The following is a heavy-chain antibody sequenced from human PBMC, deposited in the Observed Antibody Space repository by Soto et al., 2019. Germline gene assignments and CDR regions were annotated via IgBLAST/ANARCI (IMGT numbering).Heavy chain of an antibody. Sequence: PWWSXRLSCASSVFTLVDYDINLIGHAPGKGHEFVSYISASSSYTNYADSVHGRFTISRDNAKNSVYMQMNSLRAEDTAVYYCALSTRTRANGFEY. CDR2: ISASSSYT. CDR1: VFTLVDYD. J-gene: IGHJ1*01. V-gene: IGHV3-11*06. D-gene: IGHD2-2*01. CDR3: ALSTRTRANGFEY.